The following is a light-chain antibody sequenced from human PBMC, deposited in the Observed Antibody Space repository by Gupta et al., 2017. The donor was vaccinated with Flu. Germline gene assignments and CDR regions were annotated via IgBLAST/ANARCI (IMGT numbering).Light chain of an antibody. J-gene: IGKJ2*03. V-gene: IGKV3-20*01. CDR3: QQYGCSPPYS. CDR1: QSVSSSY. CDR2: GAS. Sequence: EIVLTQSPGTLSLSPGERATLSCRASQSVSSSYLAWYQQKPGQAPRLLIYGASSRATGIPDRFSGSGYGTDFTLTISRLEPEDFAVYYCQQYGCSPPYSCGQGTKLEIK.